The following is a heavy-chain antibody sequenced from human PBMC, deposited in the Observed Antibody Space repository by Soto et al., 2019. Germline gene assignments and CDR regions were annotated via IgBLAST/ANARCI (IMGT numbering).Heavy chain of an antibody. D-gene: IGHD6-19*01. CDR2: TYYRCKWYN. J-gene: IGHJ4*02. Sequence: PSQTLSLTFAISGGSVSINSAAWNWISHSPSRCLEWLGRTYYRCKWYNDYAVSVKSRITINPDTSKNQLSLQLNSLTPEDTAVYYCARAHDSSGWYLSLYYFDYWGKGTLVTVSS. CDR1: GGSVSINSAA. V-gene: IGHV6-1*01. CDR3: ARAHDSSGWYLSLYYFDY.